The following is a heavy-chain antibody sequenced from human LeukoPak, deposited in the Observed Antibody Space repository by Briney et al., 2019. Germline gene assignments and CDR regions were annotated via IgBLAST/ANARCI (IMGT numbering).Heavy chain of an antibody. CDR2: IYYSGST. V-gene: IGHV4-31*03. CDR3: ARSATSWDYLDY. Sequence: PSETLSLTCTVSGGSISSGGYYWSWIRQHPGKGLEWIGYIYYSGSTYYNPSLKSRVTISVDTSKNQFSLKLSSVTAADTAVYYCARSATSWDYLDYWGQGTLVTVSS. CDR1: GGSISSGGYY. D-gene: IGHD2-15*01. J-gene: IGHJ4*02.